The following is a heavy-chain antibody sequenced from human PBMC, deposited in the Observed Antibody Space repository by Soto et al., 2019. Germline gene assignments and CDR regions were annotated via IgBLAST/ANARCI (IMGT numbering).Heavy chain of an antibody. CDR3: TVEMATMGDFDY. CDR2: ISGSGDRT. Sequence: PGGSLRLSCAASASTFSSFAMSWVRQTPGKGPEWVSAISGSGDRTHYADSVKGRFTISRDNSKNTLYLQMNSLRAEDTAVYYCTVEMATMGDFDYWGQGALVTVSS. V-gene: IGHV3-23*01. J-gene: IGHJ4*02. CDR1: ASTFSSFA. D-gene: IGHD5-12*01.